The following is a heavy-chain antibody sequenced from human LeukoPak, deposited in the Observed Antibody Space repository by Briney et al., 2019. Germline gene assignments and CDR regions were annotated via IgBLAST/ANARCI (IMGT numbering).Heavy chain of an antibody. CDR2: ISGSGGCT. CDR1: GFTFSSYS. V-gene: IGHV3-23*01. CDR3: AKSRASSGVAPAGYDY. Sequence: GGSLRLSCAASGFTFSSYSMTWVRQAPGQGLEWVSSISGSGGCTYQADSVKGRFTISRDISKNTLYLQMNSLRAEDTAAYYCAKSRASSGVAPAGYDYWGQGTLVTVSS. D-gene: IGHD6-13*01. J-gene: IGHJ4*02.